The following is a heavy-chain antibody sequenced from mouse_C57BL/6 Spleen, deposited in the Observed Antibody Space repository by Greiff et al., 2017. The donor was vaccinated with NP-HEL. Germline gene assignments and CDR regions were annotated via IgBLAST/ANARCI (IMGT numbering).Heavy chain of an antibody. D-gene: IGHD2-4*01. CDR2: IYPRDGST. V-gene: IGHV1-78*01. J-gene: IGHJ4*01. CDR1: GYTFTDHT. Sequence: VQLQQSDAELVKPGASVKISCKVSGYTFTDHTIHWMKQRPEQGLEWIGYIYPRDGSTKYNEKFKGKSTLTADKSSSTADMQLNSLTSEDSAVYFCAGDIYYDYDNAMDYWGQGTSVTVSS. CDR3: AGDIYYDYDNAMDY.